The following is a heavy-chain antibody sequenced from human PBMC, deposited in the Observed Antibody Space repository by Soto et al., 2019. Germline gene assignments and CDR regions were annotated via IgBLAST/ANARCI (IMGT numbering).Heavy chain of an antibody. CDR3: ARDENYDFWSGYYTGRGMDV. J-gene: IGHJ6*02. D-gene: IGHD3-3*01. CDR2: MSRTGDNT. CDR1: GFTFSIYA. Sequence: GVSLRLSCAASGFTFSIYAMTWVRQSPGKGLEWVSSMSRTGDNTYYADSVKGRFTISRDNSKNSLYLQMNSLRAEDTAVYYCARDENYDFWSGYYTGRGMDVWGQGTTVTAP. V-gene: IGHV3-23*01.